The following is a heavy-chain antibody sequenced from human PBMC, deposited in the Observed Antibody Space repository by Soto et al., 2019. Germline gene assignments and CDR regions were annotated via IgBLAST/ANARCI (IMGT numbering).Heavy chain of an antibody. Sequence: GETLKISCKASGYNFISYWIAWVRQMPGKGLEWMGIIYPGDSDTTYSPSFEGQVTFSVDKSINTAYLQWISLKASDTAIYYCARQAYYGSGTYYSDYWGQGTQVTVSS. J-gene: IGHJ4*02. CDR3: ARQAYYGSGTYYSDY. CDR2: IYPGDSDT. CDR1: GYNFISYW. D-gene: IGHD3-10*01. V-gene: IGHV5-51*01.